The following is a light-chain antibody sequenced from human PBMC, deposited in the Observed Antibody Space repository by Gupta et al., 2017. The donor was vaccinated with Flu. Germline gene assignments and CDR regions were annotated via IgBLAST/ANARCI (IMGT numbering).Light chain of an antibody. CDR3: RQYKSYPLT. CDR2: KAS. J-gene: IGKJ4*01. Sequence: DIQMTQSPSTLSASVGDRVTITCRASQSISSWLAWYQQKPGKAPNLLIYKASSLESGVPSRFSGSGSGTEFTLTISSLKPDDFATYCCRQYKSYPLTFGGGTRVEIK. CDR1: QSISSW. V-gene: IGKV1-5*03.